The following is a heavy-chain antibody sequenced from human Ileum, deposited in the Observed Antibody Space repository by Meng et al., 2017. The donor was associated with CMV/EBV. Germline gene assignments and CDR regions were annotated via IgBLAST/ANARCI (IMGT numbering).Heavy chain of an antibody. J-gene: IGHJ6*03. V-gene: IGHV4-30-4*01. D-gene: IGHD2-2*02. CDR1: VGSITSADSY. Sequence: VQTPEQGPGPVNAYKTVSLTCTGSVGSITSADSYWSWIRQHPGKGMAWIGYIFYSGNTYYNPPLKSRLTISVDTSENQFSLKLNSVTAADTAVYYCARLPISGYYYYMDVWGKGTTVTVSS. CDR2: IFYSGNT. CDR3: ARLPISGYYYYMDV.